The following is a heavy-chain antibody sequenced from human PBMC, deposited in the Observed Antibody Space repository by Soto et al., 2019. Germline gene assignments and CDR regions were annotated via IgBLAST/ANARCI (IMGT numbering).Heavy chain of an antibody. V-gene: IGHV3-15*01. CDR2: IKSKTDGGTT. D-gene: IGHD2-15*01. CDR3: TKDPIVVGRFDY. J-gene: IGHJ4*02. Sequence: GGSLRLSCAASGFTFSNAWMSWVRQAPGKGLEWVGRIKSKTDGGTTDYAAPVKGRFTISRDDSKNTLYLQMNSLKTEDTAVYYCTKDPIVVGRFDYWGQGTLVTSPQ. CDR1: GFTFSNAW.